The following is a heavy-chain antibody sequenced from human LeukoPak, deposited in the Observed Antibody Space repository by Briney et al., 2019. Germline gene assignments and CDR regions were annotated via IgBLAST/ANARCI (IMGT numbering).Heavy chain of an antibody. CDR1: GYTFTGYY. Sequence: ASVKVSCKSSGYTFTGYYMHWVRQAPGQGLEWMGWINPNSGGTNYAQKFQGRVTMTRDTSISTAYMELSRLRSDDTAVYYCARANKIAVASLFYWGQGTLVTVSS. CDR2: INPNSGGT. D-gene: IGHD6-19*01. CDR3: ARANKIAVASLFY. V-gene: IGHV1-2*02. J-gene: IGHJ4*02.